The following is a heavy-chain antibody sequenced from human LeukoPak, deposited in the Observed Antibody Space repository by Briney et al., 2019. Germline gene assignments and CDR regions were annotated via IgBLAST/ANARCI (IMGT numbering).Heavy chain of an antibody. Sequence: PSETLSLTCAVSGGSISSGGYSWSWIRQPPGKGLEWIGYIYHSGSTYYNPSLKSRVTISVDRSKNQFSLKLSSVTAADTAVYYCARVGGEWLQARWDWYFDLWGRGTLVTVSS. J-gene: IGHJ2*01. CDR2: IYHSGST. D-gene: IGHD3-16*01. CDR3: ARVGGEWLQARWDWYFDL. V-gene: IGHV4-30-2*01. CDR1: GGSISSGGYS.